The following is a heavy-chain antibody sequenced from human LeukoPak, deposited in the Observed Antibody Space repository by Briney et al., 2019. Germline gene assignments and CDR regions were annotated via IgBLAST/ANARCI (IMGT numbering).Heavy chain of an antibody. CDR3: AKYLDGSGFVDY. Sequence: TGRSLRLSCAASGFTFSSYGMHWVRQAPGKGLEWVAVISNEGSTKYYVDSVKGRFTISRDNSKNTLYLQMISLRAEDTAVYYCAKYLDGSGFVDYWGQGTLVTVSS. J-gene: IGHJ4*02. V-gene: IGHV3-30*18. CDR2: ISNEGSTK. D-gene: IGHD6-19*01. CDR1: GFTFSSYG.